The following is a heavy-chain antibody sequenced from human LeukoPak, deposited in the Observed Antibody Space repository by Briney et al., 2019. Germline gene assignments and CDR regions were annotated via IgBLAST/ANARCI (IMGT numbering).Heavy chain of an antibody. J-gene: IGHJ4*02. Sequence: AGGSLRLSCAASGFTFSSYAMHWVRQAPGKGQEWVAVISYDGSNKYYADSVKGRFTISRDNSKNTLYLQMNSLRAEDTAVYYCARDPKWPPGYWGQGTLVTVSS. D-gene: IGHD2-8*01. CDR2: ISYDGSNK. CDR1: GFTFSSYA. V-gene: IGHV3-30-3*01. CDR3: ARDPKWPPGY.